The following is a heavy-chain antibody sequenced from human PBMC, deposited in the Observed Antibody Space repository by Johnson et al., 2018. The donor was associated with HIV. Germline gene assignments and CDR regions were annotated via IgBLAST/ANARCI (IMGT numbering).Heavy chain of an antibody. CDR1: GFTFSSYD. CDR3: ARSGYCTTSSCTDDAFDI. J-gene: IGHJ3*02. Sequence: VQLVESGGGLVQPGGSLRLSCAASGFTFSSYDMHWVRQATGKGLEWVSAIGTAGDTYYPGSVKGRFTLSRENAKNSLYLQMNSLRAEDTAVYYCARSGYCTTSSCTDDAFDIWGQGTMVTVSS. V-gene: IGHV3-13*01. CDR2: IGTAGDT. D-gene: IGHD2-2*01.